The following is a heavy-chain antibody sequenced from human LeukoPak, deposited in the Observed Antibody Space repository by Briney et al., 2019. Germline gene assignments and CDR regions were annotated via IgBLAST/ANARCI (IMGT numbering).Heavy chain of an antibody. CDR2: IYTSGST. CDR1: GGSISSYY. V-gene: IGHV4-4*07. J-gene: IGHJ4*02. Sequence: PSETLSVTCTVSGGSISSYYWSWIRQPAGNGLEWIGRIYTSGSTNYNPSLKSRVTMSVDTSKNQFSLKLSSVTAADTAVYYCARTLKDYYDSSGYYYYFDYWGQGTLVTVSS. CDR3: ARTLKDYYDSSGYYYYFDY. D-gene: IGHD3-22*01.